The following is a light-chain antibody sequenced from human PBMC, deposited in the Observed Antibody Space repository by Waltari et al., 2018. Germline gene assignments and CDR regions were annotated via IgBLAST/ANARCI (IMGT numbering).Light chain of an antibody. CDR2: EVS. J-gene: IGLJ2*01. CDR1: SSDIGGYKF. CDR3: SSYGGSNNLV. Sequence: ALTQPPSASGSPGQSVTISCTGTSSDIGGYKFVSWYQQHPGKAPKLMLYEVSQRPSGVPDRFSGSKSGNTASLTVSGLQAEDEADYYCSSYGGSNNLVFGGGTKLTVL. V-gene: IGLV2-8*01.